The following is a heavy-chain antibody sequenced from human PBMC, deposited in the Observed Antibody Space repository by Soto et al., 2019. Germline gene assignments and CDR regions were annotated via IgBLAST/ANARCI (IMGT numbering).Heavy chain of an antibody. CDR2: IYPGDSDT. J-gene: IGHJ6*02. D-gene: IGHD5-12*01. CDR3: ARQRDGYNLRYYYYGMDV. CDR1: GFSFSKYT. Sequence: GESLKISCEGSGFSFSKYTVGWVRQIPGKGLEWVGIIYPGDSDTRYSPSFQGQVTISADKSISTAYLQWSSLKASDTAMYYCARQRDGYNLRYYYYGMDVWGQGTTVTVSS. V-gene: IGHV5-51*01.